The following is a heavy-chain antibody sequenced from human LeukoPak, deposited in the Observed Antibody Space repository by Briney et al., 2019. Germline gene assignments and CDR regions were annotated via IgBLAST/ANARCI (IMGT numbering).Heavy chain of an antibody. Sequence: GGSLRLSCAGPGFTFSHFWMSWVSQAPGKGLEWVAYIKKTGIETYYLDSVKGRFTITRDNNRNSLFLQMYSLRAEDTAVYFCARENGYCSGSDCYSYFDSWGQGTLVTVSS. CDR3: ARENGYCSGSDCYSYFDS. J-gene: IGHJ4*02. CDR1: GFTFSHFW. V-gene: IGHV3-7*01. CDR2: IKKTGIET. D-gene: IGHD2-15*01.